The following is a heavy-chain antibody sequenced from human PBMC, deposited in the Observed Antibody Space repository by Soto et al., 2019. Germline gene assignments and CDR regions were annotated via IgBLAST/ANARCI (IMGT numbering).Heavy chain of an antibody. J-gene: IGHJ3*02. CDR3: AGLSGSYSNDAFDI. CDR1: GGTFSSYT. V-gene: IGHV1-69*02. D-gene: IGHD1-26*01. CDR2: IIPILGIA. Sequence: QVQLVQSGAEVKKPGSSVKVSCKASGGTFSSYTISWVRQAPGQGLEWMGRIIPILGIANYAQKFQGRVTITADKSTSTAYMELRSLRSEDTAVYYCAGLSGSYSNDAFDIWGQGTMVTVSS.